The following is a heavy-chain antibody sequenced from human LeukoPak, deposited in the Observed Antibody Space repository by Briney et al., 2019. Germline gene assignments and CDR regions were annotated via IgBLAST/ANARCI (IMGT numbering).Heavy chain of an antibody. V-gene: IGHV3-7*01. D-gene: IGHD5-18*01. CDR1: GFTFSSYW. CDR2: IKQDGSER. J-gene: IGHJ4*02. Sequence: GGSLRLSCAASGFTFSSYWMSWVRQAPGKGLEWVATIKQDGSERYYVDSVKGRFTISRDNAKTSLYLQMNSLRAEDTAVYYCARHLSGVTGYTYGRGIDYWGQGTLVTVSS. CDR3: ARHLSGVTGYTYGRGIDY.